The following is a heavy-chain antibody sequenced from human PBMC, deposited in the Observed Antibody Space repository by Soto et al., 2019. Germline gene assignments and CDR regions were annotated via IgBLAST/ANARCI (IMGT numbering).Heavy chain of an antibody. V-gene: IGHV4-4*07. D-gene: IGHD1-1*01. CDR1: GASISGYY. Sequence: SGTLSLTCTVSGASISGYYWSWIRKSAGKGREWIGRIYATGTTDYNPSLKSRVMMSVDTSKKQFSPRLRSVTAADTAVYYCVRDGTKTLRDWFDPWGQGISVTVSS. CDR3: VRDGTKTLRDWFDP. J-gene: IGHJ5*02. CDR2: IYATGTT.